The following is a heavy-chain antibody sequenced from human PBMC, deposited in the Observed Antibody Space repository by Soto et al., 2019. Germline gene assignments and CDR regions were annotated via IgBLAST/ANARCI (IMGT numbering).Heavy chain of an antibody. CDR3: AQALAFTGGDGFDI. J-gene: IGHJ3*02. D-gene: IGHD1-1*01. Sequence: QVRLQEWGPGLVKPSQTLSLKCSVSGGSITTGGRYWSWIRQLPGKGLEWIGDIYYSGNTYYNASLKSRVTMSVEAAKNQFSLKLSSVTAADTAVYYCAQALAFTGGDGFDIWGQGRLVTVSS. CDR2: IYYSGNT. CDR1: GGSITTGGRY. V-gene: IGHV4-31*02.